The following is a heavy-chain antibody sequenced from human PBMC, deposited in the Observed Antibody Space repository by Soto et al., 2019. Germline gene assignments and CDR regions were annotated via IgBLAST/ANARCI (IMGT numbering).Heavy chain of an antibody. CDR3: ARWVYYYGSGSHHKRIYFDY. J-gene: IGHJ4*02. CDR1: GDSISNSSDY. D-gene: IGHD3-10*01. V-gene: IGHV4-39*01. CDR2: IYYSGST. Sequence: TLSVTCTVSGDSISNSSDYWGWIRQPPGKGLEWIGSIYYSGSTYYNPSLKSRVTISVDTSKNQFSLKLSSVTAADTAVYYCARWVYYYGSGSHHKRIYFDYWGQRTPVTVSS.